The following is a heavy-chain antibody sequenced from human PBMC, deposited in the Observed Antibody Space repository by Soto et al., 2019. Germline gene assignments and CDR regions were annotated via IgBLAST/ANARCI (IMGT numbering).Heavy chain of an antibody. Sequence: QVQLVQSGAEVKKPGASVKVSCNASGYTFISYAMHWVRQAPGHSLEWMGWINAGNGDTRYSQTFQGRVSFTRDTSASTAYMELSSLTSEDTAIYYCAAGGGGSRYWGQGTLVTVSS. J-gene: IGHJ4*02. CDR3: AAGGGGSRY. V-gene: IGHV1-3*01. D-gene: IGHD2-15*01. CDR2: INAGNGDT. CDR1: GYTFISYA.